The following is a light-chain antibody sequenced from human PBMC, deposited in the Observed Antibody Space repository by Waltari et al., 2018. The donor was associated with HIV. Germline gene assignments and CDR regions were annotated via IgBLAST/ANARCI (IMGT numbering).Light chain of an antibody. V-gene: IGLV2-11*01. CDR1: SGAVGGYNY. Sequence: QSALTQPRSVSGSPGQPVTIPCTGSSGAVGGYNYVSWYQHHPGKAPRLIIYDVTKRPSGVPDRFSGSKSGNTASLTISGLQAEDEADYYCCSYAGSYTLIFGGGTQLTVL. J-gene: IGLJ2*01. CDR3: CSYAGSYTLI. CDR2: DVT.